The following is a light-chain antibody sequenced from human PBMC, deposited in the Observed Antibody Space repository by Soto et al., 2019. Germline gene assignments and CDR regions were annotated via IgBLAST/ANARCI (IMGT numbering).Light chain of an antibody. V-gene: IGKV3-20*01. Sequence: EIVLTQSPGTLSLSPGERATLPCRASQSVSSNFLAWYQQKPGQAPRLLIYGASSRATGIPDRFSGSGSGTDFTLTISRLEPEDCAVYYCQQYGSSPRTFGQGTKVEIK. CDR3: QQYGSSPRT. J-gene: IGKJ1*01. CDR2: GAS. CDR1: QSVSSNF.